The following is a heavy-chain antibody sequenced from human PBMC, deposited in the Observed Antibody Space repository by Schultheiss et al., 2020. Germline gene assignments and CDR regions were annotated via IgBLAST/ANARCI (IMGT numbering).Heavy chain of an antibody. V-gene: IGHV3-43D*03. CDR1: GFTFDDYA. CDR2: ISWDGGST. Sequence: GGSLRLSCAASGFTFDDYAMHWVRQAPGKGLEWVSLISWDGGSTYYADSVKGRFTISRDNSKNSLYLQMNSLRAEDTALYYCAKDLGRVNSGYDGALDYWGQGTLVTVSS. CDR3: AKDLGRVNSGYDGALDY. D-gene: IGHD5-12*01. J-gene: IGHJ4*02.